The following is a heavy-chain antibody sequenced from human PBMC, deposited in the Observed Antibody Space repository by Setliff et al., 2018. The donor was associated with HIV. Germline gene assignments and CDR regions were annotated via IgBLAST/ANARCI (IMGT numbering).Heavy chain of an antibody. CDR1: GASFSDYY. CDR2: INHSGST. CDR3: ARGRRVVPAAESNWFDP. Sequence: SETLSLTCAVYGASFSDYYWSWIRQPPGKGLEWIGEINHSGSTNYNPSLKSRVTISVDTSKNQFSLKLSSVTAADTAVYYCARGRRVVPAAESNWFDPWGQGTLVTVSS. D-gene: IGHD2-2*01. V-gene: IGHV4-34*01. J-gene: IGHJ5*02.